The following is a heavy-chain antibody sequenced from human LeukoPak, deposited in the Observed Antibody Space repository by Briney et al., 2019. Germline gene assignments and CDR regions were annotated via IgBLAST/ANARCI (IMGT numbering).Heavy chain of an antibody. CDR3: AKDGAGSQSYCSSTSCYVDY. CDR2: ISGSGGST. Sequence: GGSLRLSCAASGFTFSSYAMSWVRQAPGKGPEWVSAISGSGGSTYYADSVKGRFTISRDNSKNTLYLQMNSLRAEDTAVYYCAKDGAGSQSYCSSTSCYVDYWGQGTLVTVSS. J-gene: IGHJ4*02. CDR1: GFTFSSYA. V-gene: IGHV3-23*01. D-gene: IGHD2-2*01.